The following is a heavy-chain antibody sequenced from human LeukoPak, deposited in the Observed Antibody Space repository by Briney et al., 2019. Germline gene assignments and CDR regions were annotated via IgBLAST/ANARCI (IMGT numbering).Heavy chain of an antibody. J-gene: IGHJ5*02. Sequence: GGSLRLSCAASGFTFSSYAMSWVRQAPGKGLEWVSSISGSGGSTNYADSVKGRFTISRDNSKNTLYLQMNSLRAEDTAVYYCAKCRYYYDSPDWFDPWGQGTLVTLSS. CDR1: GFTFSSYA. D-gene: IGHD3-22*01. V-gene: IGHV3-23*01. CDR2: ISGSGGST. CDR3: AKCRYYYDSPDWFDP.